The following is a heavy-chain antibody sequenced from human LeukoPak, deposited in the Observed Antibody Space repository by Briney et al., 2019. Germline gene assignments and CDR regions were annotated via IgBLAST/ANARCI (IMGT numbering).Heavy chain of an antibody. Sequence: ASVKVSCKASGYTFTSYGISWVRQAPGQGLEWMGWISAYNGNTNYAQKPQGRVTMTTDTSTSTAYMELRSLTSDDTAVYYCARDHSNWNYAPDFWGQGTLVIVSS. D-gene: IGHD1-7*01. CDR1: GYTFTSYG. V-gene: IGHV1-18*01. J-gene: IGHJ4*02. CDR2: ISAYNGNT. CDR3: ARDHSNWNYAPDF.